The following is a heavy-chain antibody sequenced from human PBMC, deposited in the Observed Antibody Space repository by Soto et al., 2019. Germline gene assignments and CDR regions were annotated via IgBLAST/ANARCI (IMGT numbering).Heavy chain of an antibody. D-gene: IGHD3-22*01. CDR3: ARDRGDYYDSSGYYLDY. CDR1: GGTFSSYA. J-gene: IGHJ4*02. Sequence: ASVKVSCKASGGTFSSYAISWVRQAPGQGLEWMGGIIPIFGTANYAQKFQGRVTITADESTSTAYMELSSLRSEDTAVYYCARDRGDYYDSSGYYLDYWGQGTLVTVSS. V-gene: IGHV1-69*13. CDR2: IIPIFGTA.